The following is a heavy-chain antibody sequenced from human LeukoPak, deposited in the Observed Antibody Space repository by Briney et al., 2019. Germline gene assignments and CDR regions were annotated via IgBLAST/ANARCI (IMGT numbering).Heavy chain of an antibody. CDR3: TTRPILVRGVIIPDY. V-gene: IGHV3-15*01. D-gene: IGHD3-10*01. Sequence: GGSLRLSCAASGFTFSNAWMSWVRQAPGKGLEWVGRIKSKTDGGTTDYAAPVKGRFTISRDDSENTLYLQMNSLKTEDTAVYYCTTRPILVRGVIIPDYWGQGTLVTVSS. CDR2: IKSKTDGGTT. J-gene: IGHJ4*02. CDR1: GFTFSNAW.